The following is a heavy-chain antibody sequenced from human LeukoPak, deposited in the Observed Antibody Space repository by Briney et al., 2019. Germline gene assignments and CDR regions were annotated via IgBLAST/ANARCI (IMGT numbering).Heavy chain of an antibody. Sequence: SVKVSCKASGGTFSSYAISWVRQAPGQGLEWMGGINPIFGTANYAQKFQGRVTITTDESTSTAYMELSSLRSEDTAVYYCASGPITIFGVVTPMDVWGKGTTVTVSS. CDR1: GGTFSSYA. CDR3: ASGPITIFGVVTPMDV. J-gene: IGHJ6*03. V-gene: IGHV1-69*05. CDR2: INPIFGTA. D-gene: IGHD3-3*01.